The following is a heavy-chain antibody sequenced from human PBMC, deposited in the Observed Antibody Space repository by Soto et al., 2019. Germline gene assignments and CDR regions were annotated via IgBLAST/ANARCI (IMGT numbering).Heavy chain of an antibody. J-gene: IGHJ6*02. V-gene: IGHV4-30-4*02. CDR3: ASSSLYGMDV. CDR1: GGAISSGYYY. CDR2: IYYSGNT. Sequence: SGTLARTCCVSGGAISSGYYYWSWIRQPPGKGLEWIGNIYYSGNTYYNPSLKRRLIISIETSKNQFSLNVVSVTAADTAVYYCASSSLYGMDVGGQGTTVT.